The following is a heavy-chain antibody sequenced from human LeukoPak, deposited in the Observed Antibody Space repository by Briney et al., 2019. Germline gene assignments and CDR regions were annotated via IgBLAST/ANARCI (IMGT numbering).Heavy chain of an antibody. CDR2: INHSGST. Sequence: SETLSLTCAVYGGSFSGYYWSWIRQPPGKGLEWIGEINHSGSTNYNPSLKSRVTISVDTSKNQFSLKLSSVTAADTAVYYCAREVVLMVYGDENEAFDIWGQGTMVTVSS. CDR3: AREVVLMVYGDENEAFDI. D-gene: IGHD2-8*01. J-gene: IGHJ3*02. V-gene: IGHV4-34*01. CDR1: GGSFSGYY.